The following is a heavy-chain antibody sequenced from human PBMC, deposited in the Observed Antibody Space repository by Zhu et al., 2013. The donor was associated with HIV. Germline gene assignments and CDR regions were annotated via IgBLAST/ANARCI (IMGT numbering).Heavy chain of an antibody. Sequence: QVQLVQSGAEVKKPGASVKVSCKASGYTFTSYGISWVRQAPGQGLEWMGWISAYNGNTNYAQKLQGRVTMTTDTSTSTAYMELRSLRSDDTAVYYCARDSYYYDSSGYYSYYYGMDVWGQGTTVTVSS. CDR1: GYTFTSYG. CDR2: ISAYNGNT. V-gene: IGHV1-18*01. D-gene: IGHD3-22*01. CDR3: ARDSYYYDSSGYYSYYYGMDV. J-gene: IGHJ6*02.